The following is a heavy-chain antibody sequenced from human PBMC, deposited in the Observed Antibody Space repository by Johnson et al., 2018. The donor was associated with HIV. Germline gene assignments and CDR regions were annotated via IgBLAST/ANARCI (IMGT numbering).Heavy chain of an antibody. CDR3: TTVLAGTNSFGI. D-gene: IGHD6-19*01. V-gene: IGHV3-15*01. CDR2: IKSKTDGGTT. CDR1: GFTFSDYY. J-gene: IGHJ3*02. Sequence: VQLVESGGGLVQPGGSMRLSCAASGFTFSDYYMSWIRQAPGKGLEWVGRIKSKTDGGTTDYVAPVKGRFTISRDDSKNTLYLEMNSLKTEDTAVYYCTTVLAGTNSFGIWGQGTMVTVSS.